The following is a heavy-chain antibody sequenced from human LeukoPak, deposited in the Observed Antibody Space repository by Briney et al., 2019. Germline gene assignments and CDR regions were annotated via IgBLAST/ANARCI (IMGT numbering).Heavy chain of an antibody. CDR1: GYTFTGYY. J-gene: IGHJ4*02. V-gene: IGHV1-18*04. D-gene: IGHD6-6*01. CDR3: ARDQGRGSSAESDY. CDR2: ISAYNGNT. Sequence: ASVKVSCKASGYTFTGYYMHWVRQAPGQGLEWMGWISAYNGNTNYAQKLQGRVTMTTDTSTSTAYMELRSLRSDDTAVYYCARDQGRGSSAESDYWGQGTLVTVSS.